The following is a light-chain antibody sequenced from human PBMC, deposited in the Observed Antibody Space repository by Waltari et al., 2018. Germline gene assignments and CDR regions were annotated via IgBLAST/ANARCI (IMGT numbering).Light chain of an antibody. CDR1: QDISIY. V-gene: IGKV1-33*01. J-gene: IGKJ1*01. CDR3: QQYKDLPRT. Sequence: DLQMTQSPSSMSASVGNRVSITCQASQDISIYLSWYQQKPGKVPKVLIYDASNLETGVPSRFTGSRSGTDFTFTISSLQPEDIATYYCQQYKDLPRTFGQGTKVEIK. CDR2: DAS.